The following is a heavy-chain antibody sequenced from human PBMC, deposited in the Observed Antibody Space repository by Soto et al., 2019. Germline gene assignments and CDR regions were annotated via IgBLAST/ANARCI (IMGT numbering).Heavy chain of an antibody. Sequence: GGSLRLSCTASGFTFGDYAMSWVRQAPGKGLEWVGFIRSKAYGGTTEYAASVKGRFTISRDDSKSIAYLQMNSLKTEDTAVYYCTRGIYDSSGYYFFDYWGQGTLVTVSS. D-gene: IGHD3-22*01. J-gene: IGHJ4*02. CDR2: IRSKAYGGTT. CDR1: GFTFGDYA. V-gene: IGHV3-49*04. CDR3: TRGIYDSSGYYFFDY.